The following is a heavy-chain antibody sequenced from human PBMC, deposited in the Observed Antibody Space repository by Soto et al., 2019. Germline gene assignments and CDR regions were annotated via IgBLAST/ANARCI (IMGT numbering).Heavy chain of an antibody. CDR2: IYYSGST. CDR1: GGSISSGGYY. D-gene: IGHD1-1*01. J-gene: IGHJ4*02. Sequence: QVQLQESGPGLVKPSQTLSLTCTVSGGSISSGGYYWSWIRQHPGKGLEWIGYIYYSGSTYYNPALKSRVTISVDTSKNQFSLKLSPVTAADTAVYYCARAGVVSQLGGENWGQGTLVTVSS. V-gene: IGHV4-31*03. CDR3: ARAGVVSQLGGEN.